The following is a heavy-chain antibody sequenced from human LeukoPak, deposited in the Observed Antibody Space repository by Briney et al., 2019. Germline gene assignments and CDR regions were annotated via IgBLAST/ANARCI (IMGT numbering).Heavy chain of an antibody. J-gene: IGHJ4*02. V-gene: IGHV4-59*08. Sequence: SETLSLTCTVSGVSINSYYWNWIRQPPGKRLEWMGYIYYSGSTNYNPSLKSRVSISVDTSKKQFSLKLSSVTAADTAVYNCARHRPGPYDYWGQGTLVTVSS. CDR1: GVSINSYY. CDR3: ARHRPGPYDY. CDR2: IYYSGST.